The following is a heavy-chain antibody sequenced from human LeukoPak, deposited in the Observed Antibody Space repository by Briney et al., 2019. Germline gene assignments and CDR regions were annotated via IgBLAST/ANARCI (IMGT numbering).Heavy chain of an antibody. CDR1: GVSIRSGGYY. D-gene: IGHD4-17*01. Sequence: SETLSLTCVVSGVSIRSGGYYWSWIRQPPGKGLEWIGYIYYSGSTNYNPSLKSRVTISVDTSKNQFSLKLSSVTAADTAVYYCTREDTLIGDYARAFDICGQGTMVTVSS. J-gene: IGHJ3*02. V-gene: IGHV4-61*08. CDR2: IYYSGST. CDR3: TREDTLIGDYARAFDI.